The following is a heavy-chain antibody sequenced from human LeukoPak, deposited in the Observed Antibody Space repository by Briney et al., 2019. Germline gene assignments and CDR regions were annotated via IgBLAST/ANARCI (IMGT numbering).Heavy chain of an antibody. D-gene: IGHD2-15*01. CDR3: AKDYSSSWQFDP. J-gene: IGHJ5*02. CDR1: GFPFSSYA. CDR2: TTESGGST. V-gene: IGHV3-23*01. Sequence: GGSLRLSCAASGFPFSSYAMTWVRQAPGKGLEWVTSTTESGGSTYYADSVKGRFTIFRDNSKNTLYLQMNSLRAEDTALYYCAKDYSSSWQFDPWGQGTLVTVSS.